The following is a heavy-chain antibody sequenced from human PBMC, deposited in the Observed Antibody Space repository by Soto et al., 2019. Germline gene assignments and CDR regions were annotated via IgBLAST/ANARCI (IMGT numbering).Heavy chain of an antibody. CDR2: IYRGGTT. V-gene: IGHV3-53*01. CDR1: GFRVTSNY. D-gene: IGHD5-18*01. CDR3: ARELSGYSYGFGAFDI. J-gene: IGHJ3*02. Sequence: GGSLRLSCVVSGFRVTSNYMTWVRQAPGKGLEWVSVIYRGGTTSYANSVKGRFTMSRDNSENTVYLQMNSLGVEDTAVFYCARELSGYSYGFGAFDIWGQGTLVTVSS.